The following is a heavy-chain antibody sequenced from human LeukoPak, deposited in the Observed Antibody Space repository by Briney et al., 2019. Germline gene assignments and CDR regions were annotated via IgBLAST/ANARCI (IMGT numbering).Heavy chain of an antibody. Sequence: ASVKVSCKASGGTFSSYAISWVRQAPGQGLEWMGWINPNSGGTNYAQKFQGRVTMTRDTSISTAYMELSRLRSDDTAVYYCASQWLEYFDYWGQGTLVTVSS. J-gene: IGHJ4*02. CDR3: ASQWLEYFDY. CDR2: INPNSGGT. D-gene: IGHD6-19*01. V-gene: IGHV1-2*02. CDR1: GGTFSSYA.